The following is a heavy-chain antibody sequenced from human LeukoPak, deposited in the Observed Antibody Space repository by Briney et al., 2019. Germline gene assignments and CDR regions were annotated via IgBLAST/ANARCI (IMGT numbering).Heavy chain of an antibody. CDR2: ISGSGSST. D-gene: IGHD3-16*02. J-gene: IGHJ4*02. Sequence: GGSLRLSCAASGFTFSSYAMSWVRQAPGKGLEWVSAISGSGSSTYYADSVKGRFTISRDNPKNTLYLQMNSLRAEDTAVYYCATPIYDYVWGSYRYIYDYWGQGTLVTVSS. CDR3: ATPIYDYVWGSYRYIYDY. CDR1: GFTFSSYA. V-gene: IGHV3-23*01.